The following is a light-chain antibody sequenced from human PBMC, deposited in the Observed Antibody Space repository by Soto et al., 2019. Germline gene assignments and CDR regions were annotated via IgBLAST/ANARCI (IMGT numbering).Light chain of an antibody. V-gene: IGLV2-14*01. CDR3: SSYTSSSTLVV. CDR1: SSDVGGYNY. Sequence: QSALTQPASVSGSPGQSITISCTGPSSDVGGYNYVSWYQQHPGKAPKLMIYDVSNRPSGVSNRFSGSKSGNTASLTISGLQAVDEADYYCSSYTSSSTLVVFGGGTKLTV. J-gene: IGLJ2*01. CDR2: DVS.